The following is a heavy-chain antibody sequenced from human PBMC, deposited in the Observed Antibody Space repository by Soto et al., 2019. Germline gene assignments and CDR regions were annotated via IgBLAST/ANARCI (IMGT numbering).Heavy chain of an antibody. J-gene: IGHJ4*02. CDR3: ARDRGSSQPFDY. D-gene: IGHD6-6*01. Sequence: SVKVSCKASGGTFSSYAISWVRQAPGQGLEWVGGIIPIFGTANYAQKFQGRVTITADESTSTAYMELSSLRPEDTAVYYCARDRGSSQPFDYWGQGTLVTVSS. CDR2: IIPIFGTA. V-gene: IGHV1-69*13. CDR1: GGTFSSYA.